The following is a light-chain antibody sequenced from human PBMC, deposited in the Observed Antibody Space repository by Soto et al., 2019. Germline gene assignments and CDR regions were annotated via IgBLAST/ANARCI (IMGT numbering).Light chain of an antibody. Sequence: EIVLTQSPATLSLSPGERATLSCRASQSVNSFLVWYQQKPGQASRLLIYDTSNRATGVPARFSGSGFGTDFTLTISSLEPEDFAVYFCQQRSNWPPLYTFGQGTKLEIK. J-gene: IGKJ2*01. CDR3: QQRSNWPPLYT. CDR1: QSVNSF. CDR2: DTS. V-gene: IGKV3-11*01.